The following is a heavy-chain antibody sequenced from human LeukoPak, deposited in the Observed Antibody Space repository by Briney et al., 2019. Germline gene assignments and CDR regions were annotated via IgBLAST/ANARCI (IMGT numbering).Heavy chain of an antibody. Sequence: SSVTVSFKSSGYTFTSYVINWVRQATAQGRAWVGWMNPNSGNTHIAQKFQGRVTITRNTSRSQTYMDLSSLRSEDTAVYYWARGYRYGYGADYRGQGALVTVSS. CDR2: MNPNSGNT. CDR1: GYTFTSYV. J-gene: IGHJ4*02. D-gene: IGHD5-18*01. V-gene: IGHV1-8*03. CDR3: ARGYRYGYGADY.